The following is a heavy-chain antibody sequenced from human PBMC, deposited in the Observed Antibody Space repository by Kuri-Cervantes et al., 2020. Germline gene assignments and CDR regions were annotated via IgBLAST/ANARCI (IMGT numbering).Heavy chain of an antibody. CDR3: ARDNDYSDHLGHHDY. Sequence: GGSLRLSCAASGFTFSSYWMSWVRQAPGKGLEWVANIKQDGSEKYYVDSVKGRFTISRDNSRNTVYLQINIPRAEDTAVYYCARDNDYSDHLGHHDYWGQGTLVTVSS. CDR2: IKQDGSEK. D-gene: IGHD1-26*01. J-gene: IGHJ4*02. V-gene: IGHV3-7*01. CDR1: GFTFSSYW.